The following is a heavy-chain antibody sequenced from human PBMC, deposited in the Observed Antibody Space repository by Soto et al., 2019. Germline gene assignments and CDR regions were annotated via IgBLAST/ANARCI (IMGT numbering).Heavy chain of an antibody. D-gene: IGHD3-22*01. CDR1: GFTFSSYG. J-gene: IGHJ4*02. CDR2: ISYDGSNK. V-gene: IGHV3-30*03. CDR3: ARGAYYYDSSGLSY. Sequence: SLRLSCAASGFTFSSYGMHWVRQAPGKGLEWVAVISYDGSNKYYADSVKGRFTISRDNSKNTLYLQMNSLRAEDTAVYYCARGAYYYDSSGLSYWGQGTLVTVSS.